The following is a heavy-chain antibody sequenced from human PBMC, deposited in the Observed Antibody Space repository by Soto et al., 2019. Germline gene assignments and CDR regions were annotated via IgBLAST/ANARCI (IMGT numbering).Heavy chain of an antibody. CDR3: ARGGRYYYDSSGTGAFDI. D-gene: IGHD3-22*01. CDR1: GGTFSSYA. V-gene: IGHV1-69*13. CDR2: IIPIFGTA. Sequence: SVKVSCKASGGTFSSYAISWVRQAPGQGLEWMGGIIPIFGTANYAQKFQGRVTITADESTSTAYMELSSLRSEDTAVYYCARGGRYYYDSSGTGAFDIWGQGTMVTV. J-gene: IGHJ3*02.